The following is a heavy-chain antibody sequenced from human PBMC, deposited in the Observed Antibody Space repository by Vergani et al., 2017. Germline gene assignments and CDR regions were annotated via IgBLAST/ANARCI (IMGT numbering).Heavy chain of an antibody. CDR3: ARTSVEMATIVDY. Sequence: VQLVESGGGLVKPGGSLRLSCAASGFTFSNAWMSWVRQAPGKGLEWVAVIWYDGSNKYYADSVKGRFTISRDNSKNTLYLQMNSLRAEDTAVYYCARTSVEMATIVDYWGQGTLVTVSS. CDR2: IWYDGSNK. CDR1: GFTFSNAW. V-gene: IGHV3-33*08. D-gene: IGHD5-24*01. J-gene: IGHJ4*02.